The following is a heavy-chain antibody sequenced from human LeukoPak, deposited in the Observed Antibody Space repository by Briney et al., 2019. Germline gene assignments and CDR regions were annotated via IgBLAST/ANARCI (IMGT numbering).Heavy chain of an antibody. CDR1: GFTFSSYA. CDR3: AGPVFGVVMTTLDY. Sequence: GGSLRLSCAASGFTFSSYAMHWVRQAPDKGLEWVAVISYDGSNKYYADSVKGRFTISRDNSKNTLYLQMNSLRAEDTAVYYWAGPVFGVVMTTLDYWGHGTLVT. V-gene: IGHV3-30-3*01. J-gene: IGHJ4*01. CDR2: ISYDGSNK. D-gene: IGHD3-3*01.